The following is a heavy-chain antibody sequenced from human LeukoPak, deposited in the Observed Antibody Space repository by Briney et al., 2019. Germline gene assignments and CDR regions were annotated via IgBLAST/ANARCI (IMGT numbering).Heavy chain of an antibody. D-gene: IGHD3-10*01. J-gene: IGHJ4*02. CDR3: ARGRITMVRGAIPFDY. Sequence: ASETLSLTCAVYGGSFSGYYWSWIRQPPGKGLEWIGEINHSGSTNYNPSLKSRVTISVDTSKNQFSLKLSSVTAADTAVYYCARGRITMVRGAIPFDYWGQGTLVTVSS. V-gene: IGHV4-34*01. CDR1: GGSFSGYY. CDR2: INHSGST.